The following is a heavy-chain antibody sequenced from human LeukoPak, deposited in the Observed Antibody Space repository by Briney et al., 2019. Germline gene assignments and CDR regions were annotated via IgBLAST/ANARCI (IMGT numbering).Heavy chain of an antibody. CDR3: ATDMVRGVNRPFDY. D-gene: IGHD3-10*01. CDR1: GYTLTELS. Sequence: ASVRVSCKASGYTLTELSMHWVRQAPGKGLEWMGGFDPEDGETIYAQKFQGRVTMTEDTSTDTAYMELSSLRSEDTAVYYCATDMVRGVNRPFDYWGQGTLVTVSS. CDR2: FDPEDGET. J-gene: IGHJ4*02. V-gene: IGHV1-24*01.